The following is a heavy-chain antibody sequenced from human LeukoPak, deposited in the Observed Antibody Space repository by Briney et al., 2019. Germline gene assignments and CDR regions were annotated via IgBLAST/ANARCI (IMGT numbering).Heavy chain of an antibody. Sequence: GGSLRLSCAASGFTFSSYWMSWVRQAPGKGLEWVANIKQDGSETYYADSVKGRFTISRDNPKNLLFLQINSLRVKDTAVYYCARETPRRGETRDGYRWGQGTLVTVSS. D-gene: IGHD5-24*01. V-gene: IGHV3-7*01. CDR1: GFTFSSYW. CDR3: ARETPRRGETRDGYR. J-gene: IGHJ4*02. CDR2: IKQDGSET.